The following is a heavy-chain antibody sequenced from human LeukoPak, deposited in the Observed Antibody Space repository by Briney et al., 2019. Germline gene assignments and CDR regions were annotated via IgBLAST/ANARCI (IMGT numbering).Heavy chain of an antibody. CDR2: IYPGDSDT. CDR3: ARRRWADAFDI. Sequence: GESLNISCKGSGYRFNNYWIAWVRQLPGKGLEWMGIIYPGDSDTTYSPSFQGQVTISADKSISTAYLQWSSLKASDTAMYYCARRRWADAFDIWGQGTMVTVSS. CDR1: GYRFNNYW. D-gene: IGHD4-23*01. J-gene: IGHJ3*02. V-gene: IGHV5-51*01.